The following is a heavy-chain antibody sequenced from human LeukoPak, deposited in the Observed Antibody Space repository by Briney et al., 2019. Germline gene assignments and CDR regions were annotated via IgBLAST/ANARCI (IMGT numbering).Heavy chain of an antibody. CDR1: GYSFTSYW. Sequence: GESLKISCKGSGYSFTSYWIGRVRQMPGKGLEWMGIIFPGDSDTRYSPSFQGQVTISADKSINTAYLQWSSLKASDTAMYYCARRPLSAVIQNYFEYWGQGTLVTVSS. J-gene: IGHJ4*02. D-gene: IGHD2-21*01. CDR3: ARRPLSAVIQNYFEY. CDR2: IFPGDSDT. V-gene: IGHV5-51*01.